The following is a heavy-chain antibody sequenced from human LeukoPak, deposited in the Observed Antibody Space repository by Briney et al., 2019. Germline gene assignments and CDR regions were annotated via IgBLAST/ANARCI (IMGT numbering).Heavy chain of an antibody. Sequence: AGTLSLTCTLSGGSLSSDYWSWIRQPPGKGLEWIRYIYYSGSTNSNPSLNSRVTISVYTSKNQFSLQLSSVTAADTAVYYCARQNFDILTGYYHFDYWGQGTLVTVSS. CDR3: ARQNFDILTGYYHFDY. CDR1: GGSLSSDY. CDR2: IYYSGST. V-gene: IGHV4-59*08. J-gene: IGHJ4*02. D-gene: IGHD3-9*01.